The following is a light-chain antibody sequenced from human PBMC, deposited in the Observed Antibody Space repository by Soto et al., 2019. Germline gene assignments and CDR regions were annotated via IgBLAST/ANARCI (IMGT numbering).Light chain of an antibody. CDR2: AAS. Sequence: IPVTHSPSSLSASLLDRFTITCRASQSISSYLNWCQQKPGKAPKLLIYAASSLQSGVPSRFSGSGSGTDFTLTISRLQPEDFATYYCQQSYSTPQTFGQGTRLEIK. CDR1: QSISSY. J-gene: IGKJ5*01. V-gene: IGKV1-39*01. CDR3: QQSYSTPQT.